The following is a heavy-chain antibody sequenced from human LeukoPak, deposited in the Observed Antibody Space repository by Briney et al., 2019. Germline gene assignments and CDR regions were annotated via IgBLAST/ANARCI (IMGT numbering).Heavy chain of an antibody. CDR1: GFTFTTYF. J-gene: IGHJ3*02. D-gene: IGHD3-10*01. CDR3: AKDPTPKLWFGDEVGAFDI. V-gene: IGHV3-23*01. Sequence: GGSLRLSCAASGFTFTTYFMTWVRQAPGEGLEWVSSISATGGDTYYADSVKGRFTISRDNSKNTLYLQMNSLRAEDTAVYYCAKDPTPKLWFGDEVGAFDIWGQGTMVTVSS. CDR2: ISATGGDT.